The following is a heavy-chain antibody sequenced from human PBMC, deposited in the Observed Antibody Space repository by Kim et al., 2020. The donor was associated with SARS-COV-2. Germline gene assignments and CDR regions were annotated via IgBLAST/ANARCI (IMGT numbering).Heavy chain of an antibody. V-gene: IGHV4-4*07. CDR2: T. Sequence: TKSNPSLASRVTLSVDPSKNQFSLTLTSVTAADTAVYYCARVLTTGYSDYWGRGTLVTVSS. J-gene: IGHJ4*02. D-gene: IGHD3-9*01. CDR3: ARVLTTGYSDY.